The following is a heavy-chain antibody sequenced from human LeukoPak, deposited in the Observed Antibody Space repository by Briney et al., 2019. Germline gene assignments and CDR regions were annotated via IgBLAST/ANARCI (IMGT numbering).Heavy chain of an antibody. J-gene: IGHJ4*02. V-gene: IGHV4-4*07. D-gene: IGHD6-6*01. CDR1: GGSISSYY. Sequence: SETLSLTCTVSGGSISSYYWSWIRQPAGKGLQWIGRIHISGSTDYDPSPGSRVTMSVDTSKNQFSLKLSSVTAADTAVYYCAREGSMTARPFVSIDYWGQGTLVTVSS. CDR3: AREGSMTARPFVSIDY. CDR2: IHISGST.